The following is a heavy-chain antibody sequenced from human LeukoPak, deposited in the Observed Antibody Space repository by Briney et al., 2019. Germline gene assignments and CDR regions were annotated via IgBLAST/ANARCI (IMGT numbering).Heavy chain of an antibody. CDR3: AKLYDILTNFDY. D-gene: IGHD3-9*01. V-gene: IGHV3-23*01. CDR1: GFTFSSYA. CDR2: ISGSGGST. J-gene: IGHJ4*02. Sequence: GGSLRLSCAASGFTFSSYAMSWVRQAPGKGLEWVSAISGSGGSTYYADSVKGRFTISRDNSKNTLYLQMDSLRAEDAAVYYCAKLYDILTNFDYWGQGTLVTVSS.